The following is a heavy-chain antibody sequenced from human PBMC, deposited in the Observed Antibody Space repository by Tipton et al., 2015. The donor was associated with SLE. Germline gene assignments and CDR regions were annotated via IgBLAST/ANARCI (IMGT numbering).Heavy chain of an antibody. J-gene: IGHJ4*02. Sequence: TLSLTCTVSGGSISSSSYYWGWIRQPPGKGLEWIGSIYNSGSTYYNPSLKSRVTIAVNTSKNQFSLKLSSVTAADTAVYYCASGKVSYGGGDNRGQGTLVIVSS. V-gene: IGHV4-39*07. CDR2: IYNSGST. CDR3: ASGKVSYGGGDN. CDR1: GGSISSSSYY. D-gene: IGHD4-23*01.